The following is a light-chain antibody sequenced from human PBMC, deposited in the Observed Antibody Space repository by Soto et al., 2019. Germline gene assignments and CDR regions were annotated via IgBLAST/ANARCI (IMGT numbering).Light chain of an antibody. J-gene: IGKJ1*01. V-gene: IGKV3-20*01. Sequence: EIVMTHSPATLSVSPWERATLSCRASQSVFSSLAWYQQRPGQAPRLLIYGSATRATGIPDRFSGSGSGTDFTLTISRLEPEDFAVYYCQQYGSSGTFGQGTKVDIK. CDR1: QSVFSS. CDR2: GSA. CDR3: QQYGSSGT.